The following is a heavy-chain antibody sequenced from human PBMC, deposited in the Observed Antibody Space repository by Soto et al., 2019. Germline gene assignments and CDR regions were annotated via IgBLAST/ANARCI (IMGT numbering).Heavy chain of an antibody. CDR2: ISYDGSNK. V-gene: IGHV3-30-3*01. J-gene: IGHJ6*02. D-gene: IGHD6-19*01. Sequence: GGSLRLSCAASGFTFSSYAMHWVRQAPGKGLEWVAVISYDGSNKYYADSVKGRFTISRDNSKNTLYLQMNSLRAEDTAVYYCARDDIPGRAVATYGMDVWGQGTTVTVSS. CDR1: GFTFSSYA. CDR3: ARDDIPGRAVATYGMDV.